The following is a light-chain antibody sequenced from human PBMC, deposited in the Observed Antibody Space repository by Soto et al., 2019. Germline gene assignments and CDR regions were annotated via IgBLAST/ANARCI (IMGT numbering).Light chain of an antibody. Sequence: DIQLTQSPSTLSASVGDRVTITCRAGQSVDDWLAWYQQKPGKAPNLLISRTSILKSGVPSRFSGSGSGTDFTLTISSLQPDDFASYYCQQYSHYSRTFGQGTQVEI. CDR1: QSVDDW. CDR3: QQYSHYSRT. J-gene: IGKJ1*01. V-gene: IGKV1-5*03. CDR2: RTS.